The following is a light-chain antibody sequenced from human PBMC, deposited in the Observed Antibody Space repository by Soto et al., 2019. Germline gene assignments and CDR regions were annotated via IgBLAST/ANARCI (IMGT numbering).Light chain of an antibody. CDR3: HLYYSAPWT. Sequence: DIVMTQSPDSLAVSLGERATINCKSSQSILYRSNNQNFLAWYQQKPGQPPKVLIYWASTRESGVHDRFSGSGSETNLSRTVSRLQAEDVAVYFCHLYYSAPWTFGQGTKVEIK. V-gene: IGKV4-1*01. J-gene: IGKJ1*01. CDR1: QSILYRSNNQNF. CDR2: WAS.